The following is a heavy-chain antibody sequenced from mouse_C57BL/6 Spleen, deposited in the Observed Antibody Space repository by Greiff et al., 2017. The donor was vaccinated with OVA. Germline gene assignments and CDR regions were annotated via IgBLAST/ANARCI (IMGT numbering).Heavy chain of an antibody. CDR2: IDPNSGGT. Sequence: QVQLQQPGAELVKPGASVKLSCKASGYTFTSYWMHWVKQRPGRGLEWIGRIDPNSGGTKYNEKFKSKATLTVDKPSSTAYMQLSSLTSEDSAVYYCARDSPLLYYYGSSPPTFDYWGQGTTLTVSS. D-gene: IGHD1-1*01. J-gene: IGHJ2*01. CDR1: GYTFTSYW. CDR3: ARDSPLLYYYGSSPPTFDY. V-gene: IGHV1-72*01.